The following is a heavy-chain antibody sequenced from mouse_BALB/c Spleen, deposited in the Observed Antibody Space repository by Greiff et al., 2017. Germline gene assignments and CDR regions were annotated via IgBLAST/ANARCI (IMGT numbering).Heavy chain of an antibody. J-gene: IGHJ4*01. CDR3: KRKASVIANVYYAMDY. CDR2: IDPSDSYT. D-gene: IGHD1-1*01. Sequence: QVHVKQPGAELVKPGASVKMSCKASGYTFTSYWMHWVKQRPGQGLEWIGVIDPSDSYTSYNQKFKGKATLTVDTSSSTAYMQLSSLTSEDSAVYYCKRKASVIANVYYAMDYLGQRNAGNGFS. V-gene: IGHV1S127*01. CDR1: GYTFTSYW.